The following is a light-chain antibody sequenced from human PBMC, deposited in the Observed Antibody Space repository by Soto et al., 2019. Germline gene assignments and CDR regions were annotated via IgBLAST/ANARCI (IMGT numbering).Light chain of an antibody. Sequence: QSVLNQPPSASGSPGQSVTISCTGNNSDVGGYNYVSWYQQYPGKAPKLIIYEVNERPSGVPDRFSGSKSGNTASLTVSGLQTADKAGYYCSSYAGSNTRQIVFGTGTKVTV. V-gene: IGLV2-8*01. CDR2: EVN. J-gene: IGLJ1*01. CDR1: NSDVGGYNY. CDR3: SSYAGSNTRQIV.